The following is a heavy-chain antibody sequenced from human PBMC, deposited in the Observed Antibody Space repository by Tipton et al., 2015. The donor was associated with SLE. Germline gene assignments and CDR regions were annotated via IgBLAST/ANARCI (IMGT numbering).Heavy chain of an antibody. Sequence: VQLVQSGAEVKKPGASVKVSCKASGGTFSSYAISWVRQMPGKGLEWMGRIDPSDSYTNYSPSFQGHVTISADKSISTAYLQWSSLKASDTAMYYCAREGQLSRYGMDVWGQVTTVTVSS. V-gene: IGHV5-10-1*01. CDR3: AREGQLSRYGMDV. D-gene: IGHD5-18*01. J-gene: IGHJ6*02. CDR2: IDPSDSYT. CDR1: GGTFSSYA.